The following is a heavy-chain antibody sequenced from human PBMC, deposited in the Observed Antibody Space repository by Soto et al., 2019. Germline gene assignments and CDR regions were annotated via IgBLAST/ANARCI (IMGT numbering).Heavy chain of an antibody. CDR1: GGSISSGGYS. J-gene: IGHJ5*02. V-gene: IGHV4-30-2*01. CDR2: IYHSGSS. CDR3: ARVPSP. Sequence: QLQLQESGSGLGNPSQTLSLTCAVSGGSISSGGYSWSWLRQPPGKALEWIGYIYHSGSSYYNSSLKSRVTTSVDRSKNQFSLKLSSVTAADTAVYYCARVPSPWGQGTLGTVSS.